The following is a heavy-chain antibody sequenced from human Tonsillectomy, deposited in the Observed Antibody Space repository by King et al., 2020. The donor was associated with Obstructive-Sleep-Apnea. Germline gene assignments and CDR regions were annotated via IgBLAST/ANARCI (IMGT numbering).Heavy chain of an antibody. J-gene: IGHJ4*02. D-gene: IGHD6-13*01. CDR2: IYYSGCT. V-gene: IGHV4-39*07. Sequence: QLQESGPGLVKPSETLSLTCTVSGGSISSSSYYWGWIRQPPGKGLEWIGRIYYSGCTYYNPSLKSRVTISVNTAKNQFSLKLSSVTAADTAVYYCARVGYSSSWPFDYWGQGTLVTVSS. CDR1: GGSISSSSYY. CDR3: ARVGYSSSWPFDY.